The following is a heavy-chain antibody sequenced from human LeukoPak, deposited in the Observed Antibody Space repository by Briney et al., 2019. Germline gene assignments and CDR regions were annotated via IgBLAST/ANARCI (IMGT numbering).Heavy chain of an antibody. CDR1: GGSFSGYY. CDR3: ASSGPRGGYSSSWHPSGLMRDY. D-gene: IGHD6-13*01. Sequence: RSSETLSLTCAVYGGSFSGYYWSWIRQPPGKGLEWIGEINHSGSTNYNPSLKSRVTISVDTSKNQFSLKLSSVTAADTAVYYCASSGPRGGYSSSWHPSGLMRDYWGQGTLVTVSS. J-gene: IGHJ4*02. V-gene: IGHV4-34*01. CDR2: INHSGST.